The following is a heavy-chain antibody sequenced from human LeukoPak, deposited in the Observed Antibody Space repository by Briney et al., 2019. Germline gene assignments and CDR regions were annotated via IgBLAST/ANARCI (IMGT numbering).Heavy chain of an antibody. CDR3: AKDISGTSGSLFDY. CDR2: ISSSSSYI. V-gene: IGHV3-21*04. J-gene: IGHJ4*02. CDR1: GFIFNNYD. Sequence: GGSLRLSCAASGFIFNNYDMEWVRQAPGKGLEWVSSISSSSSYIFYADSVKGRFTISRDNAKNSLYLQMNSLRAEDTALYYCAKDISGTSGSLFDYWGQGTLVTVSS.